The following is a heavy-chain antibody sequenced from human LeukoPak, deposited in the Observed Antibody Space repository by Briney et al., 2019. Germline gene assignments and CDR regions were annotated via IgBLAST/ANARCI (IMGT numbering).Heavy chain of an antibody. CDR3: ARGEGWDGSGSYYDDY. J-gene: IGHJ4*02. CDR1: GGSFSGCY. Sequence: SETLSLTCAVYGGSFSGCYWSWIRQPPGKGLEWIGEINHSGSTNYNPSLKSRVTISVDTSKNQFSLKLSSVTAADTAVYYCARGEGWDGSGSYYDDYWGQGTLVTVSS. CDR2: INHSGST. V-gene: IGHV4-34*01. D-gene: IGHD3-10*01.